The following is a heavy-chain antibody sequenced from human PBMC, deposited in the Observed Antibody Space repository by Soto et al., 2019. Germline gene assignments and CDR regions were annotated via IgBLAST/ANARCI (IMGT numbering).Heavy chain of an antibody. D-gene: IGHD2-8*01. CDR1: GYTFTSYG. CDR2: ISAYNGNT. V-gene: IGHV1-18*01. CDR3: ASAQTNTNWFFSYYMDV. J-gene: IGHJ6*03. Sequence: ASVKVSFKASGYTFTSYGISWVRQAPGQGLERMGWISAYNGNTNYAEKLQGRVTMTRDTSTSTAYMELNSLRSDDTAVYYCASAQTNTNWFFSYYMDVWGKGTTVTVSS.